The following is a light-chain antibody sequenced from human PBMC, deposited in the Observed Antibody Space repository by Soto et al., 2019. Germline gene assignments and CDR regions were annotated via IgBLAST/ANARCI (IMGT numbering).Light chain of an antibody. V-gene: IGKV1-5*03. CDR2: KAS. Sequence: DIQMTQSPSTLSASVGDIVTITCRASQSISSWLAWYQQKPGRAPKLLIYKASSLESGVPSRFSGSGSGTEFTLTISSLQPDDFATYYCQQYNSQWTIGQGSKVEIX. J-gene: IGKJ1*01. CDR3: QQYNSQWT. CDR1: QSISSW.